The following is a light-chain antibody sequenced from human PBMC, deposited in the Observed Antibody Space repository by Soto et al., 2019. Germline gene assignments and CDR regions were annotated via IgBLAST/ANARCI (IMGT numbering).Light chain of an antibody. CDR1: QTIRGL. J-gene: IGKJ5*01. CDR3: QQRHNWPIT. CDR2: DTS. Sequence: EILMTQSPATLSLSPGERATLSCRTSQTIRGLLNWYQQRPGQAPRLLIYDTSNRATDIPARFSGSGSGTDFILTISSLDPEDFGVYFCQQRHNWPITFGQGTRLEIK. V-gene: IGKV3-11*01.